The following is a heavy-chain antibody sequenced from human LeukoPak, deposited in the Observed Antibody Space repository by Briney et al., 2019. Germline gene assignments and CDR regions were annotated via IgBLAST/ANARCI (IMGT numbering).Heavy chain of an antibody. CDR1: GGSISGYY. V-gene: IGHV4-59*01. J-gene: IGHJ4*02. Sequence: PSETLSLTCTVSGGSISGYYWNWLRQPPGKGPEWIAYIYYSGSTNYNPSLKGRVTISVDTSKNQFSLKLSSVTAADTAVYYCARDRYYGSGSTYDYWGQGTLVTVSA. CDR3: ARDRYYGSGSTYDY. D-gene: IGHD3-10*01. CDR2: IYYSGST.